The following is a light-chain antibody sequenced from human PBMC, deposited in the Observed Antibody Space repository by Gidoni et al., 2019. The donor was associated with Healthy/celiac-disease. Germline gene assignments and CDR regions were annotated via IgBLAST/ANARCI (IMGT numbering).Light chain of an antibody. CDR1: QSVSSSY. Sequence: EIVLTQSPGTLSLSPGERATLSCRASQSVSSSYLAWYQQKPGQAPRLLIYGASSRATGIPDRFSGSGSGTDFTLTISRLEPEDFAVYYCQQYGSSPPYTFGQXTTLDIK. V-gene: IGKV3-20*01. CDR3: QQYGSSPPYT. CDR2: GAS. J-gene: IGKJ2*01.